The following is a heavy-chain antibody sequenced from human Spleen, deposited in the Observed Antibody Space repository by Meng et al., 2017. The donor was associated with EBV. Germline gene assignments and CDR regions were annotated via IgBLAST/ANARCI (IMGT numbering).Heavy chain of an antibody. V-gene: IGHV1-2*06. J-gene: IGHJ5*02. D-gene: IGHD3-10*01. CDR1: GYAFPAYY. Sequence: QGQTLQARAGVRKPGASVKVSCQTSGYAFPAYYIHWLRQAPGQGLEWMGRINPKTGDTLYRERCRGRVAVTRDTSINTAYMELNSLRSDDTAVYFCARGPQMVRGVAWGWFDPWGQGTLVTVSS. CDR3: ARGPQMVRGVAWGWFDP. CDR2: INPKTGDT.